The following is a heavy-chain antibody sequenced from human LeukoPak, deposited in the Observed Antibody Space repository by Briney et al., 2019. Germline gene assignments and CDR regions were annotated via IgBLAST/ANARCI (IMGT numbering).Heavy chain of an antibody. V-gene: IGHV3-7*01. J-gene: IGHJ6*03. Sequence: GGSLRLSCAVSGFTFSSSYMNWVRQAPGKGLEWVANIEQDGSEKYYVDSVKGRFTISRDNAKNSLYLQMNSLRAEDTAVYYCAREGERSSSWYPDYYYYYTDVWGKGTTVTVSS. CDR2: IEQDGSEK. CDR1: GFTFSSSY. D-gene: IGHD6-13*01. CDR3: AREGERSSSWYPDYYYYYTDV.